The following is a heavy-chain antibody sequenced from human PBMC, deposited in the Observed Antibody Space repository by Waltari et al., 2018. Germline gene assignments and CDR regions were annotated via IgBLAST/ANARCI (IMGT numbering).Heavy chain of an antibody. CDR3: ARGLFEQGDAFDI. D-gene: IGHD3-10*02. V-gene: IGHV1-8*02. CDR1: GFTFSSYD. J-gene: IGHJ3*02. Sequence: QVQLVESGGGVVQPGRSLRLSCAASGFTFSSYDINWVRQATGQGLEWMGWMNPNSGNTGYAQKFQGRVTMTRNTSISTAYMELSSLRSEDTAVYYCARGLFEQGDAFDIWGQGTMVTVSS. CDR2: MNPNSGNT.